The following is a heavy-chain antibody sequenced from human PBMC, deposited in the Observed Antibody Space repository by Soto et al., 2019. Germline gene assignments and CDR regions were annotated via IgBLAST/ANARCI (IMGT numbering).Heavy chain of an antibody. CDR2: IIPILGIA. CDR3: ARAKSGYSYGAYYYYYGMDV. V-gene: IGHV1-69*02. CDR1: GGTFSSYT. Sequence: QVQLVQSGAEVKKPGSSVKVSCKASGGTFSSYTISWVRQAPGQGLEWMGRIIPILGIANYAQKFQGRVTITADKSTSTDYMELSSLRSEDTAVYYCARAKSGYSYGAYYYYYGMDVWGQGTTVTVSS. J-gene: IGHJ6*02. D-gene: IGHD5-18*01.